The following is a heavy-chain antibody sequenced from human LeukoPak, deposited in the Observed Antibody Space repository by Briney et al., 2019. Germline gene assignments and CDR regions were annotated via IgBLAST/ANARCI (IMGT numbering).Heavy chain of an antibody. D-gene: IGHD5-12*01. J-gene: IGHJ4*02. V-gene: IGHV1-2*02. CDR1: GYTFTGYY. Sequence: GASVKVSCKASGYTFTGYYMHWVRQAPGQGLEWMGWINPNSGGTNYAQKFQGRVTMTGDTSISTAYMELSRLRSDDTAVYYCAGAGGYSGYDYYDLDYWGQGTLVTVSS. CDR2: INPNSGGT. CDR3: AGAGGYSGYDYYDLDY.